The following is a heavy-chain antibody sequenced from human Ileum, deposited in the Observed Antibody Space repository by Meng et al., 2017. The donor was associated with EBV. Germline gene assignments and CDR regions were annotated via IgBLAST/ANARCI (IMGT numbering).Heavy chain of an antibody. V-gene: IGHV4-4*02. CDR2: IFHIGST. D-gene: IGHD3-9*01. Sequence: VALQDSGPGLVKPSGTLSLPCAVSGGSVISNNWWSWVRQPPGKGLEWIGEIFHIGSTNNSPSLKSRVTISVDNSKNQFSLSLTSVTAADTAIYYCAKVSLTGTFYDHWGQGILVTVSS. CDR1: GGSVISNNW. CDR3: AKVSLTGTFYDH. J-gene: IGHJ4*02.